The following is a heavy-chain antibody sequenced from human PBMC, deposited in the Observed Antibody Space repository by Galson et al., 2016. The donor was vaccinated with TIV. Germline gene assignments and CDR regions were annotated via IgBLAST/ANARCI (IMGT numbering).Heavy chain of an antibody. CDR2: IYYSGTT. D-gene: IGHD4-17*01. J-gene: IGHJ3*02. V-gene: IGHV4-31*03. CDR1: GGSINSGGYY. Sequence: LSLTCIVSGGSINSGGYYWSWLRQHPGKGLEWIGYIYYSGTTQYNPSLKSRVTISVDTSKTQFSLNLSSVTAADTAVYYCARDKNDYGVDAFDIWGQGTMVIVSS. CDR3: ARDKNDYGVDAFDI.